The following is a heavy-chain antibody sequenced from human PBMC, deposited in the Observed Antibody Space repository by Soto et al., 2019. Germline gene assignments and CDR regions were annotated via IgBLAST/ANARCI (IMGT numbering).Heavy chain of an antibody. J-gene: IGHJ3*02. CDR2: IYTSGST. CDR3: ARDEVQSAFDI. CDR1: GGSISSYY. Sequence: QVQLQESGPGLVKPSETLSLTCTVSGGSISSYYWSWIRQPAGKGLEWIGRIYTSGSTNYNPSLKSRDTMSVDTSQKQVSLKLSSVTAADTAVYYWARDEVQSAFDIWGLRTMVAVSS. V-gene: IGHV4-4*07.